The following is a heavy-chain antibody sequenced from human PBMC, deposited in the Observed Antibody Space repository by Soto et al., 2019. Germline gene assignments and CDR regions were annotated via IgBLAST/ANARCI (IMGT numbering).Heavy chain of an antibody. Sequence: EVQLVESGGDLVQPGGSLRLSCAASGFTFSSYSMNWVRQAPGKGLEWVSFISSTSNTIYYADSVKGRFTISRDNAKNSLYLQMTSLRDEDTAMYYCARLKYYYGSGSWYYFDYWGQGTLVTVSS. CDR3: ARLKYYYGSGSWYYFDY. J-gene: IGHJ4*02. D-gene: IGHD3-10*01. CDR2: ISSTSNTI. CDR1: GFTFSSYS. V-gene: IGHV3-48*02.